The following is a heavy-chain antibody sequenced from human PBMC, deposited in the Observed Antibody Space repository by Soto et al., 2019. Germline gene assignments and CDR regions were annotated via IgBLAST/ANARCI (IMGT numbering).Heavy chain of an antibody. D-gene: IGHD2-2*01. V-gene: IGHV4-34*01. Sequence: QVQLQQWGAGLLKPSETLSLTCAVYGGSFSGYYWSWIRQPPGKGLEWIGEINHSGSTNYNPSLKRRVTISVNTSKIQFSLKLSSVTDADTAVYYCARWAAVVPASTLEYIQHWGQGTLVTVSS. CDR1: GGSFSGYY. CDR2: INHSGST. J-gene: IGHJ1*01. CDR3: ARWAAVVPASTLEYIQH.